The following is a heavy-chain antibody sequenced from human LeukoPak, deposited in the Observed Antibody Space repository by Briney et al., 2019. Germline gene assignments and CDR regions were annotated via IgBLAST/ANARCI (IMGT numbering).Heavy chain of an antibody. J-gene: IGHJ4*02. D-gene: IGHD3-10*01. CDR3: ARQWFGEPNFDY. CDR1: GYTFTSYD. CDR2: MNPNSGNT. Sequence: ASVKVSCKASGYTFTSYDINWVRQATGQGLEWMGWMNPNSGNTGYAQKFQGRVTMTRNTSISTAYMELSSLRSEDTAVYYCARQWFGEPNFDYWGQGTLVTVSS. V-gene: IGHV1-8*01.